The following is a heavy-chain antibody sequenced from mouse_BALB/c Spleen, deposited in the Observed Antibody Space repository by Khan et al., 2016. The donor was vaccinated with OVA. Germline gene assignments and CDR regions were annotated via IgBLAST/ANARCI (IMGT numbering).Heavy chain of an antibody. CDR3: TRSYDSYYFDY. CDR1: GYSFTNYW. V-gene: IGHV1-5*01. CDR2: IYPGISDT. J-gene: IGHJ2*01. D-gene: IGHD2-4*01. Sequence: EVQLVESGTVLARPGASVKMSCKASGYSFTNYWMHWVQQRPGQGLEWIGAIYPGISDTRYNQKFKGKAKLTAVTSASTAYMELSSLTNEDSAVYCCTRSYDSYYFDYWGQGTTLTVSS.